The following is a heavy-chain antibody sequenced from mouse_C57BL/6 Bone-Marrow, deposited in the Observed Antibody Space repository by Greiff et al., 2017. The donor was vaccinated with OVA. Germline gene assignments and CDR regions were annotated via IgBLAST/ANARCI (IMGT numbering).Heavy chain of an antibody. CDR2: IDPSDSYT. V-gene: IGHV1-69*01. J-gene: IGHJ1*03. CDR3: ARSLLLLGYVDV. Sequence: QVQLQQPGAELVMPGASVKLSCKASGYTFTSYWMHWVKQRPGQGLEWIGEIDPSDSYTNYNQKFKGKSTLTVDKSSSTAYMQLSSLTSEDSAVYYCARSLLLLGYVDVWGTGTTVTVSS. D-gene: IGHD1-1*01. CDR1: GYTFTSYW.